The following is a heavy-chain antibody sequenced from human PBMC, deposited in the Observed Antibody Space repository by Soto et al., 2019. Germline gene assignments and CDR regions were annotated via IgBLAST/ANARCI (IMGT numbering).Heavy chain of an antibody. J-gene: IGHJ6*03. CDR3: ARGGREFTVAGNDYYYYYMDV. D-gene: IGHD6-19*01. CDR1: GGSFSGYY. Sequence: SETLSLTCAVYGGSFSGYYWSWIRQPPGKGLEWIGEINHSGSTNYNPSLKSRVPISVDTSKNQFSLKLSSVTAADTAVYYCARGGREFTVAGNDYYYYYMDVWGKGTTVTVSS. CDR2: INHSGST. V-gene: IGHV4-34*01.